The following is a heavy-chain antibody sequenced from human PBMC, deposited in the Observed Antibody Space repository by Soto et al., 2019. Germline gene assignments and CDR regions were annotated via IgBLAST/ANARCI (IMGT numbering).Heavy chain of an antibody. V-gene: IGHV4-31*03. CDR2: IYYSGNT. CDR1: GGSIISGGYY. D-gene: IGHD5-18*01. J-gene: IGHJ6*02. CDR3: ARDRLMATAGTARHYFGLDV. Sequence: LSLTCTVSGGSIISGGYYCSLVLQNPMRCLEWIGNIYYSGNTYYNPSLKSRLTISVDTSKNQFSLNLSSVTAADTAVYYCARDRLMATAGTARHYFGLDVWGQGTTVTVSS.